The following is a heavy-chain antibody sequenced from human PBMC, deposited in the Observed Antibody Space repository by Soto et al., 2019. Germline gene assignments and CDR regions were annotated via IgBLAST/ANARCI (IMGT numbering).Heavy chain of an antibody. D-gene: IGHD5-12*01. CDR3: ARALGYSGYAGMDV. J-gene: IGHJ6*02. Sequence: ASVKVSCKASGGTFNNYAFSWVRQAPGQGLEWMGWISPDNGNTNYAQKLQGRVTMTTDTSTSTAYMELRSLRSDDTAVYYCARALGYSGYAGMDVWGQGTTVTVSS. CDR2: ISPDNGNT. V-gene: IGHV1-18*01. CDR1: GGTFNNYA.